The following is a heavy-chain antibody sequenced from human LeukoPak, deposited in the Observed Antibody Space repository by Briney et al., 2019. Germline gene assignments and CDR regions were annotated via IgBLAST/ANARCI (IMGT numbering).Heavy chain of an antibody. D-gene: IGHD3-22*01. J-gene: IGHJ4*02. CDR2: INSDGSST. CDR3: ARDGAIMIVVVNYYFDF. CDR1: GFTFSSYW. Sequence: GGSLRLSCAASGFTFSSYWMHWVRHAPGRGLVWVSRINSDGSSTSYADSVKGRFTISRDNAKNTLYLQMNSLRAEDTAVYYCARDGAIMIVVVNYYFDFWGQGSLVTVSS. V-gene: IGHV3-74*01.